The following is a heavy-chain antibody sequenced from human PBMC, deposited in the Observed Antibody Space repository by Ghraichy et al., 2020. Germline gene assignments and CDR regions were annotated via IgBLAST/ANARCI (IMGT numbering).Heavy chain of an antibody. Sequence: SETLSLTCTVSGGSISSSSYYWGWIRQPPGKGLEWIGSIYYSGSTYYNPSLKSRVTISVDTSKNQFSLKLSSVTAADTAVYYCARHVREYSGSYCDYWGQGTLVTVSS. D-gene: IGHD1-26*01. CDR1: GGSISSSSYY. CDR3: ARHVREYSGSYCDY. V-gene: IGHV4-39*01. J-gene: IGHJ4*02. CDR2: IYYSGST.